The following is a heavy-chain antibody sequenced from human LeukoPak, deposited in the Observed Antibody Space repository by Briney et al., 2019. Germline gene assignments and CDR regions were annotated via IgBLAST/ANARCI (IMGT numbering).Heavy chain of an antibody. CDR2: ISYDGSNK. CDR3: AKEGEAAGLNDY. CDR1: GFTFSSYG. J-gene: IGHJ4*02. V-gene: IGHV3-30*18. D-gene: IGHD6-13*01. Sequence: GGSLRLSCAASGFTFSSYGMDWVRQAPGKGLEWVAVISYDGSNKYYADSVKGRFTIYRDNSKNTLYLQMNSLRAEDTAVYYCAKEGEAAGLNDYWGQGTLVTVSS.